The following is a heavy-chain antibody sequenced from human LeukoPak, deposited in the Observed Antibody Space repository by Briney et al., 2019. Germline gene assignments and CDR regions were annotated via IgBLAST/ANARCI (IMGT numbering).Heavy chain of an antibody. CDR3: ARGGYGHNMDV. CDR2: IKNAGIDT. D-gene: IGHD3-10*01. Sequence: GGSLRLSCVGSGFMFSNYYMYWVRQAPGKGLVWVSRIKNAGIDTIYADSVKGRFTVSRDNAKNTVHLQMSSLRAEDTAVYYCARGGYGHNMDVWGEGTTVTVSS. J-gene: IGHJ6*03. V-gene: IGHV3-74*01. CDR1: GFMFSNYY.